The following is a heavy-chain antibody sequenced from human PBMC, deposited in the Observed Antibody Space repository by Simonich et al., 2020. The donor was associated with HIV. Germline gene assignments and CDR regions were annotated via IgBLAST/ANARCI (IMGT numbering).Heavy chain of an antibody. V-gene: IGHV2-5*02. CDR2: IYWDDDK. J-gene: IGHJ4*02. Sequence: QITLKESGPTLVKPTQTLTLTCTFSGFSLSTSGVGGGWIRLPPGKALECLALIYWDDDKRTSPSLKSRRTITKDTYKNQVVLTMTNMDPVDTATYYCAHSTGGGSGSYYNYFDYWGQGTLVTVSS. D-gene: IGHD3-10*01. CDR1: GFSLSTSGVG. CDR3: AHSTGGGSGSYYNYFDY.